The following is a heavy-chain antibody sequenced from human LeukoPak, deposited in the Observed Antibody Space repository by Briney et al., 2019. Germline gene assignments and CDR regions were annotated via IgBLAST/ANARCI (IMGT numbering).Heavy chain of an antibody. CDR2: VSWNSGNI. CDR3: AKGRGYNYGYIFGYFDY. D-gene: IGHD5-18*01. V-gene: IGHV3-9*01. CDR1: GFTFADYA. J-gene: IGHJ4*02. Sequence: GGSLRLSCAASGFTFADYAMHWVRQTPGKGLEWVSGVSWNSGNIDYADSVKGRFTISRDNAKNSLYLQMNSLRAEDTALYYCAKGRGYNYGYIFGYFDYWGQGTLVTVSS.